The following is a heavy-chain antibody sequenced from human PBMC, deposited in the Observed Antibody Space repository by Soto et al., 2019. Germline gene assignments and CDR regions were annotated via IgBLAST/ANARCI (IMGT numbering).Heavy chain of an antibody. D-gene: IGHD1-26*01. CDR2: IAYDGNEK. V-gene: IGHV3-30*18. CDR3: GKDVGDYVPYYYGVDV. J-gene: IGHJ6*02. CDR1: GFTFKTHA. Sequence: QVQLVECGGGVVQPGTSLRLSCAASGFTFKTHAMHWVRQAPGKGLEWMAVIAYDGNEKFYADSVKGRFTISRDNSKNALYLHINTPRNEDTAVYYCGKDVGDYVPYYYGVDVWGLSTTVTVSS.